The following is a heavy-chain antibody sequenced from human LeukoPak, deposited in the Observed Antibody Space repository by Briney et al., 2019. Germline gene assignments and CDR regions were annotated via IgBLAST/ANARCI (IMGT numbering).Heavy chain of an antibody. CDR3: ARRATTERGHSYGLDY. Sequence: PGGSLRLSCAASGLPFSSYFMNWVRQAPGKGLEWVSSISGSSSYIYDADSVKGRFTISRDNAKNSLYLQMNSLRAEDTAVYYCARRATTERGHSYGLDYWGQGTLVTVSS. D-gene: IGHD5-18*01. V-gene: IGHV3-21*01. J-gene: IGHJ4*02. CDR2: ISGSSSYI. CDR1: GLPFSSYF.